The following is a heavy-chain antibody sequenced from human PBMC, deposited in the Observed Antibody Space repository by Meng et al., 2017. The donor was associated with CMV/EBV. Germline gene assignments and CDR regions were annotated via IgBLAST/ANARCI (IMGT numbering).Heavy chain of an antibody. CDR3: ATTERNSYTY. D-gene: IGHD5-18*01. CDR2: IKYDGSEK. V-gene: IGHV3-7*03. Sequence: LSCAACGFTFSSYWMTWVRQAPGKGLEWVANIKYDGSEKSYVDSVKGRFTISRDNAMNSMFLLMSTLRAEDTAVYYCATTERNSYTYWGQGTLVTVSS. CDR1: GFTFSSYW. J-gene: IGHJ4*02.